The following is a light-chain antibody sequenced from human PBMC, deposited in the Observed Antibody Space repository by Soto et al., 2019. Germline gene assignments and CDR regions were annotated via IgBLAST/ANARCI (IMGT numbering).Light chain of an antibody. CDR2: EVT. J-gene: IGLJ1*01. CDR3: SSYTTSGTRV. V-gene: IGLV2-14*02. CDR1: SSDVGSYNL. Sequence: QSALTQPASVSGSPGQSITISCTGTSSDVGSYNLVSWYQQHPGKAPKVMIYEVTKRPSGVSNRFSGSKSGNTASLTISGLQAEDESDYYCSSYTTSGTRVFGTGTKVTVL.